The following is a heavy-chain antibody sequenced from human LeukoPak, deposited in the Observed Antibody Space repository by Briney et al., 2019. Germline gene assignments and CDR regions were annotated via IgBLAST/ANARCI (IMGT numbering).Heavy chain of an antibody. D-gene: IGHD1-14*01. V-gene: IGHV5-51*01. Sequence: KGGESLKISSKVSGYSFTNYSIGWVRHMPGKSLEWMGIIYPGDSDTRYSPSFQGQVTISADKSISTAYLQWSSLKASDTAMYYCARRVTGWFDPWGQGTLVTVSS. CDR2: IYPGDSDT. CDR3: ARRVTGWFDP. J-gene: IGHJ5*02. CDR1: GYSFTNYS.